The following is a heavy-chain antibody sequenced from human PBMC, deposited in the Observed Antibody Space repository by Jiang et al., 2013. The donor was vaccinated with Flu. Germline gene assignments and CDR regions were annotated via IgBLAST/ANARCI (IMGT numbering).Heavy chain of an antibody. V-gene: IGHV1-18*01. CDR2: ISGYNGNT. D-gene: IGHD5-24*01. Sequence: SCKASGYTFSLYGISWVRQAPGQGLEWMGWISGYNGNTDYAQKLQGRLTLTTDTSTSTAYMELSSLRSEDTAVYYCARDLRDGYKAGYWFDPSGPGNPGHRLL. CDR3: ARDLRDGYKAGYWFDP. CDR1: GYTFSLYG. J-gene: IGHJ5*02.